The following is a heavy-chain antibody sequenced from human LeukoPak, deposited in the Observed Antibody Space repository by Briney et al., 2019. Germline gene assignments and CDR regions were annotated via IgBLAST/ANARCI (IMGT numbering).Heavy chain of an antibody. J-gene: IGHJ4*02. CDR2: IYYSGNT. V-gene: IGHV4-39*01. CDR3: ARLKEGIDY. Sequence: PSETLSLTCAVSGXSISGSSYFWGWIRQPPGKGLEWIGSIYYSGNTYYNPSLKSRVTISVDTSKNQFSLKLSSVTAADTAVYYCARLKEGIDYWGQGTLVTVSS. D-gene: IGHD3-10*01. CDR1: GXSISGSSYF.